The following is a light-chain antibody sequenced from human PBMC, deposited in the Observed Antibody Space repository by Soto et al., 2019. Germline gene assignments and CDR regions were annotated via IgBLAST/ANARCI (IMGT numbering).Light chain of an antibody. CDR2: KVS. Sequence: VITQSPLSRPATLGQAAPRSCMSNQSLVPRDVIAYFSWFQQRPGRSPRRLIYKVSNRDSGVPARFSGSGSGTVFALNISRVEAEDVGVYYCMQGTHWPITFGQGTRLEIK. CDR1: QSLVPRDVIAY. J-gene: IGKJ5*01. V-gene: IGKV2-30*02. CDR3: MQGTHWPIT.